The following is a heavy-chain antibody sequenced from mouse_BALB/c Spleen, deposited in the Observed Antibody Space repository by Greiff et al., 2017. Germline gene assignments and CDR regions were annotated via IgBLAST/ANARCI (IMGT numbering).Heavy chain of an antibody. D-gene: IGHD2-2*01. CDR1: GYSITSDYA. J-gene: IGHJ1*01. Sequence: EVKLVESGPGLVKPSQSLSLTCTVTGYSITSDYAWNWIRQFPGNKLEWMGYISYSGSTSYNPSLKSRISITRDTSKNQFFLQLNSVTTEDTATYYCARCGGYPYWYFDVWGAGTTVTVSS. CDR2: ISYSGST. V-gene: IGHV3-2*02. CDR3: ARCGGYPYWYFDV.